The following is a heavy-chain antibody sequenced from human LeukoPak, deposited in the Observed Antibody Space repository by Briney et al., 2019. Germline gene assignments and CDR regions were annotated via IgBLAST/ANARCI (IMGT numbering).Heavy chain of an antibody. J-gene: IGHJ4*02. V-gene: IGHV4-30-2*01. CDR1: GGSISSGGYY. D-gene: IGHD2-2*01. CDR3: AREGRYCGSTSCHYFDY. CDR2: IYHSGST. Sequence: PSETLSLTCTVSGGSISSGGYYWSWTRQPPGKGLEWIGYIYHSGSTYYSPSLKSRVTISVDTSKNQFSLKLSSVTAADTAVYYCAREGRYCGSTSCHYFDYWGQGTLVTVSS.